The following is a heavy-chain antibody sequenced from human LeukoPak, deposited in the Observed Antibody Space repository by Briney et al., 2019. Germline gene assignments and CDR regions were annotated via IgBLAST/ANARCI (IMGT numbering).Heavy chain of an antibody. CDR1: GYTFTSYG. Sequence: ASVKVSCKASGYTFTSYGISWVRQAPGQGLEWMGWISAYNGNTNYAQKLQGRVTMTTDTSTSTAYMELRSLRSDDTAVYYCARVGYCSSTSCPTGYMDVWGKGTTVTVSS. J-gene: IGHJ6*03. V-gene: IGHV1-18*01. CDR2: ISAYNGNT. CDR3: ARVGYCSSTSCPTGYMDV. D-gene: IGHD2-2*03.